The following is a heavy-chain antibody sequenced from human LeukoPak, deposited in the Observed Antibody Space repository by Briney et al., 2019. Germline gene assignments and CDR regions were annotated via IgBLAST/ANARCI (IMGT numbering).Heavy chain of an antibody. J-gene: IGHJ4*02. CDR1: GYTFTGYY. Sequence: ASVKVSCKASGYTFTGYYMHWVRQAPGQGLEWMGWIDPNSGGTNYAQKFQGRVTMTRDTSISTAYMELSRLRSDDTAVYYCARDPTTVVAALGPYFDYWGQGTLVTVSS. CDR2: IDPNSGGT. CDR3: ARDPTTVVAALGPYFDY. D-gene: IGHD2-15*01. V-gene: IGHV1-2*02.